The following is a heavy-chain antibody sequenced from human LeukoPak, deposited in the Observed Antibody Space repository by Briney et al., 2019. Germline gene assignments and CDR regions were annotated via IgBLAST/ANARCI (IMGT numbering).Heavy chain of an antibody. CDR2: ISASGGSK. J-gene: IGHJ5*02. V-gene: IGHV3-23*01. Sequence: PGGSLRLSCEASGFAFSAYAMNWVRQAPGEGLEWVSTISASGGSKYYADSVQGRFTISRDNSKSTLSLQMNSLRADASAVYYCAKVLRDYSSPPYSLDPWGQGTLVPVSS. D-gene: IGHD6-13*01. CDR1: GFAFSAYA. CDR3: AKVLRDYSSPPYSLDP.